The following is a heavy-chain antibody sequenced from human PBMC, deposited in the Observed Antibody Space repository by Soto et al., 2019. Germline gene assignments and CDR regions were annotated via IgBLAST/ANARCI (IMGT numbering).Heavy chain of an antibody. CDR3: ARAFVDIAMVEYYYYGMDV. CDR1: GFTFSSYA. D-gene: IGHD5-18*01. V-gene: IGHV3-30-3*01. CDR2: ISYDGSNK. J-gene: IGHJ6*02. Sequence: QVQLVESGGGVVQPGRSLRLSCAASGFTFSSYAMHWVRQAPGKGLEWVAVISYDGSNKYYADSVKGRFTISRDNSKNTLYLQMNSLRSEDTAVYYCARAFVDIAMVEYYYYGMDVWGQGTTVTVSS.